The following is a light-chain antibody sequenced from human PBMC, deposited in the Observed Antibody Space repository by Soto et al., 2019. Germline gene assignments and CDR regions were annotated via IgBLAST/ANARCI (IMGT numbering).Light chain of an antibody. CDR2: KAC. CDR1: QSISSW. CDR3: QQYNRYPLT. J-gene: IGKJ4*01. Sequence: DIQMTQSPSTLSASVGDRVTITCRASQSISSWLTWYQQKPGKDPNLLIYKACILECGLPSRFSGSGSGTEFTLIISSLQPDNFATYYCQQYNRYPLTFGRGTKVAIK. V-gene: IGKV1-5*03.